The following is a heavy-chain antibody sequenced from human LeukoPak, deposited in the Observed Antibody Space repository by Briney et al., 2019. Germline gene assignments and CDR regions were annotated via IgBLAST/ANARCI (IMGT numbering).Heavy chain of an antibody. CDR1: GFTFSSSV. CDR3: ARVTGNYYFDF. CDR2: ISYDGRDK. D-gene: IGHD3-9*01. Sequence: GGSLRLSCTASGFTFSSSVMHWVRQAPGKGLEWVAAISYDGRDKYFADSVKGRFTISRDNSKNTVDLQVNGLRAEDTAVYYCARVTGNYYFDFWGQGTLVTVSS. V-gene: IGHV3-30*03. J-gene: IGHJ4*02.